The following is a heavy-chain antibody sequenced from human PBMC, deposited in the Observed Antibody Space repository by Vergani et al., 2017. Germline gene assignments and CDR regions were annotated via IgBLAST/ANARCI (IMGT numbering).Heavy chain of an antibody. CDR2: IIPIFGTA. D-gene: IGHD1-26*01. Sequence: QVQLVQSGAEVKKPGSSVKVSCKASGGTFSSYAISWVRQAPGQGLEWMGGIIPIFGTANYAQKFQGRVTITADESTSTAYMELSSLRSEDTAVYYCATRRYNRRPSGSYYGRFDYWGQGTLVTVSS. CDR3: ATRRYNRRPSGSYYGRFDY. V-gene: IGHV1-69*01. CDR1: GGTFSSYA. J-gene: IGHJ4*02.